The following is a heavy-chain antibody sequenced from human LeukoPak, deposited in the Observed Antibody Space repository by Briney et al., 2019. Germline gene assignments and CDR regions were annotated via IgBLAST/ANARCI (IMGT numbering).Heavy chain of an antibody. V-gene: IGHV6-1*01. CDR3: ARGISSVAVPNNWFDP. CDR2: TYYRSKWYN. D-gene: IGHD6-19*01. Sequence: SQTLSLTCAISGDSVSSNSAAWNWIRQSPSRGLEWLGRTYYRSKWYNDYAVSVKSRITINPDTSKNQFSLQLNSVTPEDTAVYYCARGISSVAVPNNWFDPWGQGTLVTVSS. J-gene: IGHJ5*02. CDR1: GDSVSSNSAA.